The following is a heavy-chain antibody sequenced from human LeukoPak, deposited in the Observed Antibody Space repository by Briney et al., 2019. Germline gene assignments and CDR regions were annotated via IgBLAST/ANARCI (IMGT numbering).Heavy chain of an antibody. CDR1: RFIFSTYA. J-gene: IGHJ6*03. D-gene: IGHD2-2*01. Sequence: GVSLRRSCAASRFIFSTYAMNWVRQAPGKGREGLSYISGSNNTIYYADSGKGRFTVARDNAKNSLHMKMNSLRTEDTAVYFCASGGPCSSTNYYYYCYMDVWGKGTTVTVSS. CDR2: ISGSNNTI. CDR3: ASGGPCSSTNYYYYCYMDV. V-gene: IGHV3-48*04.